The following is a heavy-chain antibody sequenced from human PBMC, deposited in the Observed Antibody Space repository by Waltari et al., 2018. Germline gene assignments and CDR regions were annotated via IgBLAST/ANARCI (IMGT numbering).Heavy chain of an antibody. CDR3: ARAESGGMFDYYYGMDV. J-gene: IGHJ6*02. D-gene: IGHD2-15*01. V-gene: IGHV3-53*01. CDR2: IYSGGIT. CDR1: GFNVTTPY. Sequence: ELQLVESGGGLIQPGGSLRLSCAASGFNVTTPYISWVRQALGKGLEWISVIYSGGITYYADSVKGRFTISRDSYRNTLSLQMISLRAEDTAVYYCARAESGGMFDYYYGMDVWGQGTTVTVSS.